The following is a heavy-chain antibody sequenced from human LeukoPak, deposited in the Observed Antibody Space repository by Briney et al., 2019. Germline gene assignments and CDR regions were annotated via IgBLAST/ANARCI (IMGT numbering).Heavy chain of an antibody. CDR1: GFTFSSYW. J-gene: IGHJ4*02. CDR2: INGDGSSP. Sequence: GGSLRLSCTASGFTFSSYWMQWVRQVPGKGLVWVSRINGDGSSPSYADSVKGRFTISRDNSKNTLYLQMNNLSAEDTAVYYCARDSGGRDFDHWGQGALVTVS. CDR3: ARDSGGRDFDH. D-gene: IGHD2-15*01. V-gene: IGHV3-74*01.